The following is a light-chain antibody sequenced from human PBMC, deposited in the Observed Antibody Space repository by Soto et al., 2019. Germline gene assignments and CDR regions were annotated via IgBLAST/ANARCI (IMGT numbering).Light chain of an antibody. V-gene: IGLV2-14*01. CDR1: SSDVGGYNY. J-gene: IGLJ1*01. CDR3: SSYTSSSTYV. Sequence: QSVRTQPASVSGSPGQSITISCTGTSSDVGGYNYVSWYQQHPGKAPKLMIYDVSNRPSGVSNRFSGSKSGNTASLTISGLQAEDEADHYCSSYTSSSTYVFGTGTKVT. CDR2: DVS.